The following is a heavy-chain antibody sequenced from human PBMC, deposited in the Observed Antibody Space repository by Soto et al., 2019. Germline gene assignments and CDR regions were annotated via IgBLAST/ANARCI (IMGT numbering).Heavy chain of an antibody. Sequence: SETLSLTCAVYGGTFSGYYWTWIRQPPGKGLEWIGEINHSGSTNYHPSLKSRVTISVDSSKNQFSLKLSSVTAADTAVYYCAPMGVVRFDPWGQGTLVTAPQ. J-gene: IGHJ5*02. V-gene: IGHV4-34*08. CDR1: GGTFSGYY. CDR2: INHSGST. CDR3: APMGVVRFDP. D-gene: IGHD2-2*01.